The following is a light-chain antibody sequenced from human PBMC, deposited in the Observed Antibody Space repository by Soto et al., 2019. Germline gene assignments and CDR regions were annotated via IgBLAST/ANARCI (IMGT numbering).Light chain of an antibody. J-gene: IGLJ1*01. V-gene: IGLV2-14*01. CDR3: SSYTGSSTLA. Sequence: QPVLTQPASVSGSPGQSITISCTGTSSDFGDYDYVSWYLQHPGKVPKLMIYEVSNRPSGVSNRFSGSKSGNTASLTISGLQAEDEADYYCSSYTGSSTLAFGTGTKVTVL. CDR2: EVS. CDR1: SSDFGDYDY.